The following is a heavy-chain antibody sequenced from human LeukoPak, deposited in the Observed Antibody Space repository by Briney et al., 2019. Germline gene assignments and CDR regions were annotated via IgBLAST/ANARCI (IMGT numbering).Heavy chain of an antibody. V-gene: IGHV1-18*04. D-gene: IGHD3-3*01. Sequence: ASVKVSCKASGYTFTSYGISWVRQAPGQGLEWMGWISAYNGNTNYAQKLQGRVTMTRNTSISTAYMELSSLRSEDTAVYYCARGYSYYDFWSGYNWFDPWGQGTLVTVSS. CDR1: GYTFTSYG. CDR3: ARGYSYYDFWSGYNWFDP. CDR2: ISAYNGNT. J-gene: IGHJ5*02.